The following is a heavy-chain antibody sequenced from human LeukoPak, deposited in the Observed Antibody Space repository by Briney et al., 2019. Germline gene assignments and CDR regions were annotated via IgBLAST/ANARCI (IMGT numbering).Heavy chain of an antibody. V-gene: IGHV4-59*08. CDR2: IYYSGAA. CDR1: GDSLTSYY. CDR3: ARLGSYFDY. J-gene: IGHJ4*02. Sequence: SETLSVTCTVSGDSLTSYYWSWIRQPPGKGLQWIGYIYYSGAANYNPSLKSRVTISVDTSKNQFSLNLSSVTAADTAVYYCARLGSYFDYWGQGTLVTVSS.